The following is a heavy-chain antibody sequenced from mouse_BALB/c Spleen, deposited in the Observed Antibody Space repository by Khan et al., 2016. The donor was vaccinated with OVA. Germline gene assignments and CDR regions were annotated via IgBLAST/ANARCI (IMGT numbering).Heavy chain of an antibody. D-gene: IGHD1-1*01. CDR2: TNPTNGRT. V-gene: IGHV1S81*02. CDR3: SRIRMIVATYFDY. J-gene: IGHJ2*01. CDR1: GYTFTSYW. Sequence: QVQLQQSGAELVKAGDSVKMSCKASGYTFTSYWMHWVKQRLGQGLEWFAETNPTNGRTYYNEKLKSKATLTVDKYSSTAYILLRGPPFEDSAVYYGSRIRMIVATYFDYWGQGTTLTVSS.